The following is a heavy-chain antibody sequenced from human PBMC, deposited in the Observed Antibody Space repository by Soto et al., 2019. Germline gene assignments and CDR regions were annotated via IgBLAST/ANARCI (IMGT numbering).Heavy chain of an antibody. D-gene: IGHD6-19*01. CDR1: AFTFKNYN. V-gene: IGHV3-21*01. CDR3: VRGQWLEKGAESYFDF. Sequence: EVQLLESGVGRVRPGGSLRLSCAASAFTFKNYNMNWVRQAPGRGLEWVSFISGSSRYIYYADSVKGRFTISRDNAKNSLFRQMNSLGAEDAAMYFCVRGQWLEKGAESYFDFWGQGTLVTVSS. CDR2: ISGSSRYI. J-gene: IGHJ4*02.